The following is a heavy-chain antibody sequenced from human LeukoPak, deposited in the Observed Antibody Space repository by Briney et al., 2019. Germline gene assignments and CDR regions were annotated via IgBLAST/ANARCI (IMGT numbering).Heavy chain of an antibody. V-gene: IGHV4-59*08. CDR2: IYYSGST. D-gene: IGHD2-15*01. Sequence: PSETLSLTCTVSGGSISSYYWSWIRRPPGKGLEWIGYIYYSGSTNYTPSLKSRVTISVDTSKNHFTLKLSSVTAADTAVYYCARHSCSGGSCSFDYWGQGTLVTVSS. J-gene: IGHJ4*02. CDR3: ARHSCSGGSCSFDY. CDR1: GGSISSYY.